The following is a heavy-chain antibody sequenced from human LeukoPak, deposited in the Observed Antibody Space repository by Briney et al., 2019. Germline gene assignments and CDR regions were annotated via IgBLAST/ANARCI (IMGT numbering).Heavy chain of an antibody. D-gene: IGHD3-22*01. CDR3: AKGRSSSGYDYVDY. CDR2: ISGSGGST. Sequence: QPGGSLRLSCAASGFTFSSYAMSWVRQAPGKGLEWVSVISGSGGSTHYADSVKGRFTISRDNSKNTLYVQMSSLRAEDTAVYYCAKGRSSSGYDYVDYWGQGTLVTVSS. CDR1: GFTFSSYA. J-gene: IGHJ4*02. V-gene: IGHV3-23*01.